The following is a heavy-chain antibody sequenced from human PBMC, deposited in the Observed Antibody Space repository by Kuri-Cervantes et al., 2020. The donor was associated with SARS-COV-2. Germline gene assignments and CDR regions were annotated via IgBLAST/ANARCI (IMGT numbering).Heavy chain of an antibody. CDR2: IGPSGTTK. J-gene: IGHJ4*02. CDR1: GFIFSDYY. V-gene: IGHV3-11*04. Sequence: GESLKISCTASGFIFSDYYMTWIRQAPGKGLEWVSNIGPSGTTKYYADSVKGRFTISRDNAKNTLYLQMNSLRAEDTAVYYCASQPITIFGVAYHLDYWGQGTLVTVSS. D-gene: IGHD3-3*01. CDR3: ASQPITIFGVAYHLDY.